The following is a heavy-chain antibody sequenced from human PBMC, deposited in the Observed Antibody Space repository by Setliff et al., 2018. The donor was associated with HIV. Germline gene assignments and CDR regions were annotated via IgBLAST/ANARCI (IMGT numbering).Heavy chain of an antibody. D-gene: IGHD3-10*01. CDR3: ATSPAGEILGSRPFYFDY. CDR2: IKTSGRT. J-gene: IGHJ4*02. CDR1: GRSIDDSY. Sequence: PSETLSLTCSVSGRSIDDSYWSWIRQSPGKGLEWIGFIKTSGRTNYKPSLKSRVTISEDTSKNQFSLKMRSVTAADTAVYYCATSPAGEILGSRPFYFDYWGQGTLVTVSS. V-gene: IGHV4-4*09.